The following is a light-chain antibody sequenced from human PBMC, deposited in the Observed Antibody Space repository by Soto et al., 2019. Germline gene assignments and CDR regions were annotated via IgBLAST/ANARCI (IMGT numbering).Light chain of an antibody. CDR1: NSNIASNT. CDR2: YNN. Sequence: QSVLTQPPAASETPGQTVSISCSGSNSNIASNTVNWYQHLPGTAPKLLIYYNNQRPSGVPDRFSGSKSSTSASLAISGLQSEDESDYYCAAWDDTLKRYVFGTGPKVTVL. V-gene: IGLV1-44*01. CDR3: AAWDDTLKRYV. J-gene: IGLJ1*01.